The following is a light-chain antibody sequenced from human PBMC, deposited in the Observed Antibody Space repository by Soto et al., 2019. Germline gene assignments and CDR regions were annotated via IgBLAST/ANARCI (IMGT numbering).Light chain of an antibody. J-gene: IGKJ4*01. CDR1: QSVSSY. CDR2: DAS. V-gene: IGKV3-11*01. Sequence: EIVLTQSPATLSLSPGERATLSCRASQSVSSYLAWYQQKPGQAPRLLIYDASNRATGIPARFSGSGSGTDFTLTMRSLEPDAFAVYDCEKRSTWFLTFAGGTKVEIK. CDR3: EKRSTWFLT.